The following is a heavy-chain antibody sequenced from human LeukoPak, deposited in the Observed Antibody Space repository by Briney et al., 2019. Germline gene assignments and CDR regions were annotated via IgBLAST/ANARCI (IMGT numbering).Heavy chain of an antibody. CDR3: ATRSGSGYNYYYGMDV. D-gene: IGHD3-22*01. CDR1: GGTLSGYA. V-gene: IGHV1-69*13. CDR2: IIPIFGTA. J-gene: IGHJ6*02. Sequence: SVKVSCKASGGTLSGYAISWVRQAPGQGLEWMGGIIPIFGTANYAQKFQGRVTITADESTSTAYMELSSLRSEDTAVYYCATRSGSGYNYYYGMDVWGQGTTVTVSS.